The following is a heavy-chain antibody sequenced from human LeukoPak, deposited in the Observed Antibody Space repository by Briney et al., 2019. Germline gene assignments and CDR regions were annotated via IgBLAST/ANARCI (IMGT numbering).Heavy chain of an antibody. J-gene: IGHJ5*02. CDR1: GFTFNNYA. CDR3: AKDRSCSSTTCDLNWLDP. Sequence: GSLRLSCAASGFTFNNYAMSWVRQAPGKGLEWVSAISGTGGGTFYADSVKGRFTISRDNSKNTLYLQMNSLRAEDTALYYWAKDRSCSSTTCDLNWLDPWGQGTLVTVSS. D-gene: IGHD2-2*01. V-gene: IGHV3-23*01. CDR2: ISGTGGGT.